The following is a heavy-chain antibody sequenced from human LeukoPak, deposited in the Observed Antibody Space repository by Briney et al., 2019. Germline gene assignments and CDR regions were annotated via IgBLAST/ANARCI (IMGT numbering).Heavy chain of an antibody. CDR2: INNDGDST. CDR3: AREAYGGWFDP. J-gene: IGHJ5*02. CDR1: GFTFSNYW. D-gene: IGHD2-21*01. V-gene: IGHV3-74*01. Sequence: PGGSLRLSCAASGFTFSNYWMNWVRQGPGKGLVWVSRINNDGDSTNYADSVRGRFTISRDNAKNTLYLQMNSLRAEDTAVYYCAREAYGGWFDPWGQGTLVTVSS.